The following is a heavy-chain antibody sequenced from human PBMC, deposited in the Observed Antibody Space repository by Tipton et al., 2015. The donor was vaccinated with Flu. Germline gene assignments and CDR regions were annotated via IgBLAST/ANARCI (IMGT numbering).Heavy chain of an antibody. J-gene: IGHJ5*02. V-gene: IGHV1-69*06. CDR2: IIPVFGPA. Sequence: QLVQSGAEVKKPGSSVKVSCKASGDSFGSYGFSWVRQAPGQGLEWMGIIIPVFGPANYAQKFQDRVTITADMYTTTVYMEVRSLTSKDTAAYFCARRRRSGWASNDLWGQGILLTVSS. D-gene: IGHD6-19*01. CDR1: GDSFGSYG. CDR3: ARRRRSGWASNDL.